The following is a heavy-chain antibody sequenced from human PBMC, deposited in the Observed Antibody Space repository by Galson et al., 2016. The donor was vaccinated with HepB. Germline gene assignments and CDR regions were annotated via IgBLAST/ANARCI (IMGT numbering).Heavy chain of an antibody. V-gene: IGHV3-23*01. CDR1: GFTFSTSP. J-gene: IGHJ4*02. D-gene: IGHD5-12*01. Sequence: SLRLSCAASGFTFSTSPMTWVRQAPGKGLEWVSTIIGGGGSTYYTDSVKGRFTISRDNSKNTLYLQVSSLRAEDTAVYYCARVATNSGYPYPGVFDSWGQGTLVTVSS. CDR3: ARVATNSGYPYPGVFDS. CDR2: IIGGGGST.